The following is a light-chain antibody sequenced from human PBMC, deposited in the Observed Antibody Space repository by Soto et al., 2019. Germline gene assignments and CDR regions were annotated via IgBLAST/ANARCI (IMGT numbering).Light chain of an antibody. CDR2: AAS. Sequence: DIQMTQSPSAMSASVGDRVTITCRASQDISNSLAWFQQKPGKVRKRLIYAASSLQSGVQSSFSASGSETEFTLTISSLQPEDFATYYCLQHNSYPQTFGQGTKVEIK. J-gene: IGKJ1*01. V-gene: IGKV1-17*03. CDR3: LQHNSYPQT. CDR1: QDISNS.